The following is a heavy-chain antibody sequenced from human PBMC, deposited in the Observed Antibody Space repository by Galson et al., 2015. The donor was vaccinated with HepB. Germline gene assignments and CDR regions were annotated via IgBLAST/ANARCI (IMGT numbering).Heavy chain of an antibody. J-gene: IGHJ3*02. Sequence: QSGAEVKKPGESLRISCKGSGYSFTSYWISWVRQMPGKGLEWMGRIDPSDSYTNYSPSFQGHVTISADKSISTAYLQWSSLKASDTAMYYCAKHRSYDSSGTDAFDIWGQGTMVTVSS. D-gene: IGHD3-22*01. CDR3: AKHRSYDSSGTDAFDI. CDR2: IDPSDSYT. V-gene: IGHV5-10-1*01. CDR1: GYSFTSYW.